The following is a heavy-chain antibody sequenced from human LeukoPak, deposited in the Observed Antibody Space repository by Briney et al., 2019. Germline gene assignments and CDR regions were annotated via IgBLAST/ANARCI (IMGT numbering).Heavy chain of an antibody. CDR2: INHSGST. Sequence: SETLSLTCAVYGGSFSGYYWSWIRQPPGKGLEWIGEINHSGSTNYNPSLKSRVTISVDTSKNQFSLKLSSVTAADTAVYYCARDGIVLMVYAIGYYYYYMDVWGKGTTVTVSS. V-gene: IGHV4-34*01. J-gene: IGHJ6*03. D-gene: IGHD2-8*01. CDR3: ARDGIVLMVYAIGYYYYYMDV. CDR1: GGSFSGYY.